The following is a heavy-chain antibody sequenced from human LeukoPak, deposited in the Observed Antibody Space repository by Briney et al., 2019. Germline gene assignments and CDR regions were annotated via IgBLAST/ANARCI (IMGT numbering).Heavy chain of an antibody. CDR1: GGSFSGYY. Sequence: SETLSLTCAVDGGSFSGYYWSWIRQPPGKGLEWIGYIYHSGSTYYNPSLKSRVTISVDRSKNQFSLKLSSVTAADTAVYYCARGSRGSTSERHLRYYYYYYMDVWGKGTTVTVSS. V-gene: IGHV4-34*01. CDR2: IYHSGST. J-gene: IGHJ6*03. CDR3: ARGSRGSTSERHLRYYYYYYMDV. D-gene: IGHD2-2*01.